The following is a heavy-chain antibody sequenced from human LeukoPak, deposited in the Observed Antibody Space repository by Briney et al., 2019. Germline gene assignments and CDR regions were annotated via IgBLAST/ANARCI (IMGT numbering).Heavy chain of an antibody. CDR2: VSGYNGNT. D-gene: IGHD3-22*01. J-gene: IGHJ4*02. Sequence: ASVKVSCKTSGYTFSRHGITWVRQAPGQGLEWMGWVSGYNGNTNYAQNVEGRVTMTTDTPTNTAYMELRSLRSDDTAVYYCAKDIHPGLDSGASCCFDYWGQGTPVPVSS. CDR1: GYTFSRHG. CDR3: AKDIHPGLDSGASCCFDY. V-gene: IGHV1-18*01.